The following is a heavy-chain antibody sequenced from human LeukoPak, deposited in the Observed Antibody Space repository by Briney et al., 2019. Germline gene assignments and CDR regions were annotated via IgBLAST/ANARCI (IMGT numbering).Heavy chain of an antibody. CDR1: GFTFTIYA. Sequence: GGSLRLSCATSGFTFTIYAMNWVRQAPGKGLEWVSAISHSGGRTYYADSVKGRFTISRDNSKNTLYLQMNSLRAEDTAVYYCAQAPEYSGTYYTFDSWGQGNLVTVSS. CDR3: AQAPEYSGTYYTFDS. V-gene: IGHV3-23*01. CDR2: ISHSGGRT. D-gene: IGHD1-26*01. J-gene: IGHJ4*02.